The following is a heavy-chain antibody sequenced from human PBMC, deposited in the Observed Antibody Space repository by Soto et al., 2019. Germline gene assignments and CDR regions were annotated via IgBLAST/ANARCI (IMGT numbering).Heavy chain of an antibody. CDR3: ARNLMVRGVINYGMDV. Sequence: GGSLRLSCAASGFTFSSYGMHWVRQAPGKGLEWVAVIWYDGSNKYYADSVKGRFTISRDNSKNTLYLQMNSLRAEDTAGYYCARNLMVRGVINYGMDVWGQGTTVTVSS. CDR2: IWYDGSNK. V-gene: IGHV3-33*01. J-gene: IGHJ6*02. D-gene: IGHD3-10*01. CDR1: GFTFSSYG.